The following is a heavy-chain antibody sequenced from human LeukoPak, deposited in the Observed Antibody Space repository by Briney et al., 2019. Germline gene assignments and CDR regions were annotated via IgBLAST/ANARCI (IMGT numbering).Heavy chain of an antibody. CDR3: TTDLYYVVVVAANSDY. Sequence: GGSLRLSCAASGFTFSSYAMSWVRQAPGKGLEWVSAVSGSGGSTYYADSVKGRFTISRDNSENTLYLQMNSLRAEDTAVYYCTTDLYYVVVVAANSDYWGQGTLVTVSS. CDR2: VSGSGGST. V-gene: IGHV3-23*01. CDR1: GFTFSSYA. D-gene: IGHD2-15*01. J-gene: IGHJ4*02.